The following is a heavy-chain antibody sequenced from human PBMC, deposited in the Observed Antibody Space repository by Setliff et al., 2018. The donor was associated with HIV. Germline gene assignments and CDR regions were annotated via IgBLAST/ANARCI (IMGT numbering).Heavy chain of an antibody. J-gene: IGHJ3*02. Sequence: SETLSLTCTVSGGSISTYYWSWIRQPAGKGLEWIGRIYTSGSTNYNPSIKGRVTMSVDTSKNQFSLKLSSVTAADTAVYYCARGTYYYDSSGFRDAFDIWGQGTMVTVSS. CDR2: IYTSGST. CDR3: ARGTYYYDSSGFRDAFDI. CDR1: GGSISTYY. D-gene: IGHD3-22*01. V-gene: IGHV4-4*07.